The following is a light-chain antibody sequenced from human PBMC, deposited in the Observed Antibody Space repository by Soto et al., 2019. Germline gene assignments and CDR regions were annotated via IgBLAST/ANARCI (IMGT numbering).Light chain of an antibody. V-gene: IGLV2-8*01. CDR3: SSYAGRNINYV. CDR1: SSDVGGYNY. Sequence: QSALTQPPSASGSPGQSVTISCTGTSSDVGGYNYVSWYQQHPGKAPKLMIYEVSKRPSGVPDRFSGSKSGNTASLTVSRLQAEDEADYYCSSYAGRNINYVFGTGTKLTVL. J-gene: IGLJ1*01. CDR2: EVS.